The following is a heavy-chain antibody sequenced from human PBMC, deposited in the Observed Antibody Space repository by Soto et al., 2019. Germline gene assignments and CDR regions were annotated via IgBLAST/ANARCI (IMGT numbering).Heavy chain of an antibody. V-gene: IGHV3-7*01. J-gene: IGHJ4*02. CDR2: IKQDGSES. Sequence: GGSLRLSCAASGFTFSNYWMAWVRQAPGKGLEWVANIKQDGSESHCVDSVKGRFIISRDNAKNSLFLQMNSLRAEDTAIYHCVRDVGGNLDYWGQGTLVTVSS. CDR1: GFTFSNYW. CDR3: VRDVGGNLDY.